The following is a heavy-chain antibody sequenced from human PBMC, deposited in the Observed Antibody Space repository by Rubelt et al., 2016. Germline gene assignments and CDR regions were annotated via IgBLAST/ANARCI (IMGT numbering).Heavy chain of an antibody. Sequence: VQLVESGGGVVRPGGSLRLSCVASGFTFTNFGMHWVRQAPGKGLEWVAFIRYDGSKKYADSVKARFTITRDNSKKPRYRQMNGLRAEDRTVYYCAKDFGAGTWAFDYWGQGTLVTVSS. V-gene: IGHV3-30*02. CDR2: IRYDGSKK. CDR3: AKDFGAGTWAFDY. D-gene: IGHD3-10*01. CDR1: GFTFTNFG. J-gene: IGHJ4*02.